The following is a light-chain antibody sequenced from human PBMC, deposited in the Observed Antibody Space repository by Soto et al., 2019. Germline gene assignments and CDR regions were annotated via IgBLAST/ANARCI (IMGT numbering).Light chain of an antibody. CDR1: RGHSSYA. Sequence: QLVLTQSPSASASLGASGKLTCTLSRGHSSYAIAWHQQQPEKGPRYLMKLNSDGSHSKGDGIPDRFSGSSSGAERYLTISSLQSEDEADYYCQTWGTGIQVFGGGTKVTVL. J-gene: IGLJ2*01. CDR2: LNSDGSH. V-gene: IGLV4-69*01. CDR3: QTWGTGIQV.